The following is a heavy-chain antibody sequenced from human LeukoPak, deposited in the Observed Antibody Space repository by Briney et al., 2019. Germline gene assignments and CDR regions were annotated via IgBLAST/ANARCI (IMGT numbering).Heavy chain of an antibody. Sequence: SVKVFCKASGGTFSSYAISWVRQAPGQGLEWMGGIIPIFGTANYAQKFQGRVTITTDESTSTAYMELSSLRSEDTAVYYCAAVQGWSNWFDPWGQGTLVTVSS. V-gene: IGHV1-69*05. D-gene: IGHD6-19*01. CDR1: GGTFSSYA. CDR2: IIPIFGTA. CDR3: AAVQGWSNWFDP. J-gene: IGHJ5*02.